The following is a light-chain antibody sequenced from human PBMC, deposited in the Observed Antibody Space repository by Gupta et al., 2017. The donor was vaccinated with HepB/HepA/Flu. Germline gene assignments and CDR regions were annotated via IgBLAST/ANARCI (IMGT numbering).Light chain of an antibody. J-gene: IGLJ3*02. CDR3: SSYTSSRWV. CDR2: NVS. V-gene: IGLV2-14*01. CDR1: GSDLGNNNY. Sequence: QSALAQPASSLVSPGQWINISCPGTGSDLGNNNYLSRYQQVPGKAPKVIIYNVSNRPSGVSNRCSGSKSDNKASLTISGLQADDEAYYYCSSYTSSRWVFGGGTKLTVL.